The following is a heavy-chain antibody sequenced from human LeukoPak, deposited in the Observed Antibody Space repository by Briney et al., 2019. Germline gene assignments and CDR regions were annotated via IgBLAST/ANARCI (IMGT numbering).Heavy chain of an antibody. J-gene: IGHJ5*02. CDR2: IYHSGST. CDR1: GYSISSGYY. D-gene: IGHD6-13*01. Sequence: SETLSLTCTVSGYSISSGYYWGWIRQPPGKGLEWIGSIYHSGSTYYNPSLKSRVTISVDTSKNQFSLKLSSVTAADTAVYCCARHPSSSWSEWFDPWGQGTLVTVSS. CDR3: ARHPSSSWSEWFDP. V-gene: IGHV4-38-2*02.